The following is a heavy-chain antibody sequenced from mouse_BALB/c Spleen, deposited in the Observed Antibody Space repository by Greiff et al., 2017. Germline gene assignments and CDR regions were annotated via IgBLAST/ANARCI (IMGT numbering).Heavy chain of an antibody. CDR1: GFTFNTYA. J-gene: IGHJ4*01. CDR3: VRHRHYDYEDAMDY. D-gene: IGHD2-4*01. V-gene: IGHV10-1*02. CDR2: IRSKSNNYAT. Sequence: EVQLVESGGGLVQPKGSLKLSCAASGFTFNTYAMNWVRQAPGKGLEWVARIRSKSNNYATYYADSVKDRFTISRDDSQSMLYLQMNNLKTEDTAMYYCVRHRHYDYEDAMDYWGQGTSVTVSS.